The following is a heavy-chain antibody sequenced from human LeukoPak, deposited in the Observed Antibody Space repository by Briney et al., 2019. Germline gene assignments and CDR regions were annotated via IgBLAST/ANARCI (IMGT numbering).Heavy chain of an antibody. CDR3: AREPAWLYFHF. D-gene: IGHD3-10*01. V-gene: IGHV3-53*01. CDR2: IYNDGST. J-gene: IGHJ1*01. CDR1: GFAVSNNY. Sequence: GGSLRLSCAVSGFAVSNNYMSWVRQAPGKGLEWVSVIYNDGSTYYADSEKGRFTISRDNSKNTLYLQMNSLRPQDSAIYYCAREPAWLYFHFWGQGTLVTVSS.